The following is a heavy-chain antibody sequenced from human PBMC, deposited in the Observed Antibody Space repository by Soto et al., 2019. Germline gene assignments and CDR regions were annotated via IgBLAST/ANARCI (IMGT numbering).Heavy chain of an antibody. D-gene: IGHD4-17*01. V-gene: IGHV1-8*01. Sequence: QVQLVQSGAEVKKPGASVKVSCKASGYPFTSYDINWVRQATGQGLEWMGWMNPNSGNTGYAQKFQGRGTMTRNPSISTAYMELSSLRSEDTAVYYCASGGLNDYGDYDAFDIWGQGTMVTVSS. CDR2: MNPNSGNT. CDR1: GYPFTSYD. J-gene: IGHJ3*02. CDR3: ASGGLNDYGDYDAFDI.